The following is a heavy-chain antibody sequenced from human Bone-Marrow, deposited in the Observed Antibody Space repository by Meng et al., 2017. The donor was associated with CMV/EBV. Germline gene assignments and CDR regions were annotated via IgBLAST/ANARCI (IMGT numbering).Heavy chain of an antibody. CDR3: VGHQGGPREGVRLV. V-gene: IGHV3-30*02. Sequence: GESLKISCAASGIIFNTHGIHWLRQAPGKGLEWVAFMWLDGSDRYNGNIVKGRFIVSRDKSKNTVFLQLSSLRVEDTAVYYCVGHQGGPREGVRLVWGQGTLVTVSS. J-gene: IGHJ4*02. CDR2: MWLDGSDR. CDR1: GIIFNTHG. D-gene: IGHD3-10*01.